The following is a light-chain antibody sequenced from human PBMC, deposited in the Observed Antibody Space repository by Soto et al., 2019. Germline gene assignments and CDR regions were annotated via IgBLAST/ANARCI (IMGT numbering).Light chain of an antibody. J-gene: IGLJ2*01. V-gene: IGLV2-14*01. Sequence: SVLIQPSSWSGSPGESISITCPGTSSDVGAYNFVSWYQQHPGKAPKLIFYEVSNRPPGLSDRFSGSKSGTTASLTISGLQAEDEADYFCSSYTTNKTLLFGGGTK. CDR3: SSYTTNKTLL. CDR2: EVS. CDR1: SSDVGAYNF.